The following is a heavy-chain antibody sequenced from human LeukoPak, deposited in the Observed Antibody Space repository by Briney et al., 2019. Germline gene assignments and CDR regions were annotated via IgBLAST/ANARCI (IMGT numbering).Heavy chain of an antibody. D-gene: IGHD2-2*01. CDR1: GGSVSSGGYC. J-gene: IGHJ5*02. CDR2: IYYSGST. Sequence: PSETLSLTCTVSGGSVSSGGYCWSWIRQPPGKGLEWIGYIYYSGSTNYNPSLKSRVTISVDTSKNQFSLKLSSVTAADTAVYYCARFHTSIPGWFDPWGQGTLVTVSS. CDR3: ARFHTSIPGWFDP. V-gene: IGHV4-61*08.